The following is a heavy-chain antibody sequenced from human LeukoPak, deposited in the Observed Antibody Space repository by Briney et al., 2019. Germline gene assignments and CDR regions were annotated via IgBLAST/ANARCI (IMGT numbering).Heavy chain of an antibody. J-gene: IGHJ4*02. CDR1: GLTFSSYA. D-gene: IGHD2-15*01. Sequence: GGSLRLSCAASGLTFSSYAMSWVRRAPGKGLEWVSATSGSGGSTYYADSVKGRFTISRDNSKNTLYLQMNSLRAEDTAVYYCAKDHLVVVSAPYFDYWGQGTLVTVSS. CDR2: TSGSGGST. V-gene: IGHV3-23*01. CDR3: AKDHLVVVSAPYFDY.